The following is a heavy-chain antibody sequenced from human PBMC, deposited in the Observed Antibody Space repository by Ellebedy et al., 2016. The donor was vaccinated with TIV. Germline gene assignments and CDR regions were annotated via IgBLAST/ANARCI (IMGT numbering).Heavy chain of an antibody. CDR3: AKNSLTFDY. V-gene: IGHV3-23*01. J-gene: IGHJ4*02. CDR1: GFSFASYA. Sequence: GGSLRLSXAASGFSFASYAMSWVRQAPEKGLEWVSDISGNGRSTYYADSVKGRFTISRDNSENTLFLQMNSLRADDTAVYYCAKNSLTFDYWGQGTLVTVSS. CDR2: ISGNGRST. D-gene: IGHD4-23*01.